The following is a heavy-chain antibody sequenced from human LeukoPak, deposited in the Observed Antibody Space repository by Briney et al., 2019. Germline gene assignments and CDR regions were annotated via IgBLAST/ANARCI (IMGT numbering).Heavy chain of an antibody. CDR3: AKDRSGYASPREVDY. V-gene: IGHV3-23*01. CDR2: ISSSGGNT. J-gene: IGHJ4*02. D-gene: IGHD3-22*01. Sequence: PGGSLRLSCAASGFTVSSNYMSWVRQAPGKGLEWVSAISSSGGNTYYADSVKGRFTISRDNSKNTLYLQMNSLRAEDTAVYFCAKDRSGYASPREVDYWGQGTLVTVSP. CDR1: GFTVSSNY.